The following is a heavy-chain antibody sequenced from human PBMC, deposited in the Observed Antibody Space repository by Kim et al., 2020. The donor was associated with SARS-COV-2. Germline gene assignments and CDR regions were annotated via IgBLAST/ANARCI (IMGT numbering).Heavy chain of an antibody. CDR3: TSSLLVGATGPFDY. J-gene: IGHJ4*02. D-gene: IGHD1-26*01. V-gene: IGHV3-66*02. CDR2: IYSGGST. Sequence: GGSLRLSCAASGFIVSSNYMSWVRQAPGKGLEWVSIIYSGGSTYYADSVKGRFTISRDDSKNTLYLQMNSLRVEDTAVYYCTSSLLVGATGPFDYWGQGTLVTVSS. CDR1: GFIVSSNY.